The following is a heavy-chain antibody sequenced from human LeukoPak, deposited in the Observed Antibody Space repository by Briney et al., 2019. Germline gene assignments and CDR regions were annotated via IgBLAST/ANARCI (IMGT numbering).Heavy chain of an antibody. D-gene: IGHD2/OR15-2a*01. CDR1: GFTFDDYA. Sequence: GGSLRLSCAASGFTFDDYAMHWVRQAPGKGLEWVSGISWNSGSIGYADSVKGRFTISRDNAKNSLYLQMNSLRAGDTALYYCAKASQRGNSFTHFDYWGQGTLVTVSS. J-gene: IGHJ4*02. V-gene: IGHV3-9*01. CDR2: ISWNSGSI. CDR3: AKASQRGNSFTHFDY.